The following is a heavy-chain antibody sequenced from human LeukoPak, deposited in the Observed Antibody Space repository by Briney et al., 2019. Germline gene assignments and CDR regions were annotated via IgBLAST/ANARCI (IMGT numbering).Heavy chain of an antibody. J-gene: IGHJ6*02. Sequence: GGALRLSCAASGFTFSSDWMHWVHQAPGQGLVWVSRISSDGSGTKYADSVKGRITISRDNTKNTLSLQMNSLRAEDSAVYYCARAITGTWNVMDVWGQGTTVTVSS. CDR2: ISSDGSGT. D-gene: IGHD1-7*01. CDR1: GFTFSSDW. V-gene: IGHV3-74*03. CDR3: ARAITGTWNVMDV.